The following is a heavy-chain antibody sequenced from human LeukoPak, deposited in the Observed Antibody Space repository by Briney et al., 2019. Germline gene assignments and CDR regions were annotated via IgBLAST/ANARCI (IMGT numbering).Heavy chain of an antibody. CDR2: IKQDGSEK. V-gene: IGHV3-7*01. CDR1: GFTFSNYW. D-gene: IGHD6-19*01. Sequence: PGGSLRLSCAASGFTFSNYWMSWVRQAPGKGLEWVANIKQDGSEKYYVDSVEGRFAISRDNAQNSLYLQMNSLRVEDTAMYYCARWQSGFDPWGQGTLVTVSS. J-gene: IGHJ5*02. CDR3: ARWQSGFDP.